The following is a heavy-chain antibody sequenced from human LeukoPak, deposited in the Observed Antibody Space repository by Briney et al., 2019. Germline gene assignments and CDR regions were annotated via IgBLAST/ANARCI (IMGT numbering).Heavy chain of an antibody. CDR2: ISPSTNTV. V-gene: IGHV3-48*02. J-gene: IGHJ4*02. Sequence: TGGSLRLSCAASGFAFSSYSMNWVRQAPGKGLEWVSYISPSTNTVYYAHSVKGRFTISRDMAKNSLSLHLNSLRDEDTAVYYCARSPNYYGAGSYYEYYFDYWGRGTLVAVSS. D-gene: IGHD3-10*01. CDR3: ARSPNYYGAGSYYEYYFDY. CDR1: GFAFSSYS.